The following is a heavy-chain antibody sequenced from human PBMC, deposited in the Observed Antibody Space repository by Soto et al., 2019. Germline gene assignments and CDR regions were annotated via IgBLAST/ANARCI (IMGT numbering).Heavy chain of an antibody. CDR3: AKDVRSSSSWRAADH. CDR2: ISGSADTT. CDR1: GFSLRNYA. J-gene: IGHJ4*02. D-gene: IGHD6-13*01. Sequence: GGSLRLSCAASGFSLRNYAMSWVRQASGKGLEWVSVISGSADTTNYAESVKGRFTISRDNSKNTLYLQMNSLRVEDTAVYYCAKDVRSSSSWRAADHWGQGTLVTVSS. V-gene: IGHV3-23*01.